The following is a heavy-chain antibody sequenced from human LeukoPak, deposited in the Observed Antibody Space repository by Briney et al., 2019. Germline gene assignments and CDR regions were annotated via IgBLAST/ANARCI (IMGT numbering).Heavy chain of an antibody. CDR2: IQYDGSNK. CDR1: GFTFSSYG. V-gene: IGHV3-30*02. D-gene: IGHD3-10*01. J-gene: IGHJ4*02. Sequence: GGSLRLSCAASGFTFSSYGMHWVRQAPGKGLEWVTFIQYDGSNKYYADSVKGRFTISSDNSKNTVYLQMNSLRTEDTAMYYCARSLTMVRAYDYWGQGTLVTVSS. CDR3: ARSLTMVRAYDY.